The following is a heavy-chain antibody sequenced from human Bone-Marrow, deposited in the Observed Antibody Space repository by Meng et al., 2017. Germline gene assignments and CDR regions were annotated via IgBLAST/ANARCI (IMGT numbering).Heavy chain of an antibody. Sequence: QVQLQESGPGLVRSSETLSLTCTVSGASVNTGSYYWSWIRQPPGRGLELIGFIYQSGSTNNNPSLKSRVTISLDMSSNQFSLTLNSVTAADTAIYYCARGVVADPPGDWGRGTLVTVFS. CDR3: ARGVVADPPGD. J-gene: IGHJ1*01. CDR2: IYQSGST. CDR1: GASVNTGSYY. V-gene: IGHV4-61*01. D-gene: IGHD2-15*01.